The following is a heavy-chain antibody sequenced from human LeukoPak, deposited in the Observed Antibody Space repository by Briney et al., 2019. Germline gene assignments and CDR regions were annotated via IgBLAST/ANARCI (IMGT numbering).Heavy chain of an antibody. CDR3: AKDRNFEGGTTAGYFHL. V-gene: IGHV3-30*18. Sequence: GGSLRLSCAASGFIFSSYGMHWVRQAPGKGLEWAAVISCDGTDKDYADSVKGRFTISRDNSNNTSYLQMNSLRAEDTAVYYCAKDRNFEGGTTAGYFHLWGQGTLVTVSS. CDR1: GFIFSSYG. CDR2: ISCDGTDK. D-gene: IGHD1-7*01. J-gene: IGHJ1*01.